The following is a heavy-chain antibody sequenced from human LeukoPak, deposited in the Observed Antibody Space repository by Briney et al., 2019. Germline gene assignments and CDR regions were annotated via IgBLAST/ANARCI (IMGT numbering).Heavy chain of an antibody. CDR2: INPNSGGT. V-gene: IGHV1-2*02. J-gene: IGHJ4*02. CDR1: GYTFTGYY. CDR3: APLYDSSGYYGY. Sequence: ASVKVSCKASGYTFTGYYMHWVRQAPGQGLEWMGWINPNSGGTNYAQKFQGRVTMTRDTSIGTAYMELSRLRSDDTAVYYCAPLYDSSGYYGYWGQGTLVTVSS. D-gene: IGHD3-22*01.